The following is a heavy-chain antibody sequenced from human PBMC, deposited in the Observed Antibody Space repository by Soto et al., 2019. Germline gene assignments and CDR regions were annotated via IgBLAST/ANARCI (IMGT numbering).Heavy chain of an antibody. V-gene: IGHV3-66*01. CDR3: ARDPWAADY. CDR1: GFTVSTKY. Sequence: EVQLVESGGGLVQPGGSLRLSCAASGFTVSTKYMSWVRQAPGKGLEWVSVIYSGGSTFYADSVRGRFTISRANSKNTLNLQMNSLRAEDTAVYYCARDPWAADYWGQGTLVTVSS. D-gene: IGHD3-16*01. CDR2: IYSGGST. J-gene: IGHJ4*02.